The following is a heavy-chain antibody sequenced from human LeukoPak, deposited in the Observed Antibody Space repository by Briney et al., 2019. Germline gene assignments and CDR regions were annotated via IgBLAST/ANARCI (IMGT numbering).Heavy chain of an antibody. V-gene: IGHV3-23*01. Sequence: PGRSLRLSCAASGFTFSSYAMSWVRQAPGKGLEWVSAISGSGGSTYYADSVKGRFTISRDNSKNTLYLQMNSLRAEDTAVYYCAKPYSSGWATEYFQHWGQGTLVTVSS. CDR1: GFTFSSYA. J-gene: IGHJ1*01. CDR2: ISGSGGST. D-gene: IGHD6-19*01. CDR3: AKPYSSGWATEYFQH.